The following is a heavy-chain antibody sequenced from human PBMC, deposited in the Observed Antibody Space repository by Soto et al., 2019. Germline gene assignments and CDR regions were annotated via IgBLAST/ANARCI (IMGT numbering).Heavy chain of an antibody. CDR2: LSGSGGTT. D-gene: IGHD2-21*02. V-gene: IGHV3-23*01. Sequence: GGSLRLSCAASGFTFSSYAMSWVRQTPGKGLEWVSTLSGSGGTTYYADSVKGQFTISRDNAKSSLYLQMDSLRAEDTAVYYCARALMAVTSPDAFDIWGQGIMVTVSS. CDR3: ARALMAVTSPDAFDI. J-gene: IGHJ3*02. CDR1: GFTFSSYA.